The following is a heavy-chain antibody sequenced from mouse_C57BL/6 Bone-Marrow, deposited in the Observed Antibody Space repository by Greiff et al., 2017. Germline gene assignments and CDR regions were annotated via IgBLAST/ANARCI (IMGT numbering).Heavy chain of an antibody. Sequence: EVHLVESGGGLVQPKGSLKLSCAASGFSFNTYAMNWVRQAPGKGLEWVARIRSKSNNYATYYADSVKDRFTISRDDSESMLYLQMNNLKTEDTAMYYCVSLDGYLAWFAYWGQGTLVTVSA. J-gene: IGHJ3*01. CDR1: GFSFNTYA. CDR3: VSLDGYLAWFAY. V-gene: IGHV10-1*01. CDR2: IRSKSNNYAT. D-gene: IGHD2-3*01.